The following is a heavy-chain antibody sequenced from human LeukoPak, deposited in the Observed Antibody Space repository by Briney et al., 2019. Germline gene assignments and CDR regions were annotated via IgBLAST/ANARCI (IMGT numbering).Heavy chain of an antibody. CDR3: ARGRGVRGVNYFDY. V-gene: IGHV1-69*13. CDR1: GGTFSSYA. J-gene: IGHJ4*02. CDR2: IIPIFGTA. D-gene: IGHD3-10*01. Sequence: SVKVSCKASGGTFSSYAISWVRQAPGQGLEWMGGIIPIFGTANYAQKFQGRVTITADESTSTAYMELSSLRSEDTAVYYCARGRGVRGVNYFDYWGQGTLVTVSS.